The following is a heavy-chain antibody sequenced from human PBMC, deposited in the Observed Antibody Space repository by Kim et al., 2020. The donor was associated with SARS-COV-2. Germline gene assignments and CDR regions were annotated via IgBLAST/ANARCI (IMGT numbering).Heavy chain of an antibody. V-gene: IGHV4-38-2*02. J-gene: IGHJ6*01. CDR3: ARVAPGAYGSGSYYYY. D-gene: IGHD3-10*01. Sequence: SETLSLTCTVSGYSISSGYYWGWIRQPPGKGLEWIGSIYHSGSTYYNPSLKSRVTISVDTSKNQFSLKLSSVTAADTAVYYCARVAPGAYGSGSYYYY. CDR1: GYSISSGYY. CDR2: IYHSGST.